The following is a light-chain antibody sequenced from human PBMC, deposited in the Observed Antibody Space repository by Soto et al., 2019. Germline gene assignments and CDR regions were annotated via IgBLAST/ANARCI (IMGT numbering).Light chain of an antibody. V-gene: IGKV1-9*01. CDR1: QGISNH. CDR3: QQLNSYPLT. J-gene: IGKJ4*01. CDR2: AAF. Sequence: DIQLTQSPSFVSASVGDRITITCRTSQGISNHLAWYQQKPGKAPNLLIYAAFTLHRGVPSRFSGSGSGADFTLTSSSLQPEDLATYCCQQLNSYPLTFGGGTKVEI.